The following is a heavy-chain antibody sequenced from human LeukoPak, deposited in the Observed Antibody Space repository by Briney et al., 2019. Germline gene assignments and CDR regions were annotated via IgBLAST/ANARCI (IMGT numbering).Heavy chain of an antibody. Sequence: SETLSLTCSVSGGSISSSSYYWGWIRQPPGKELEWIGSISYSGSTYYNPSLKSRVTISVDTSKNQFSLKLSSVTAADTAVYYCARLSPDCSSTSCKTIYYYYGMDVWGQGTTVTVSS. CDR2: ISYSGST. D-gene: IGHD2-2*01. CDR3: ARLSPDCSSTSCKTIYYYYGMDV. V-gene: IGHV4-39*07. J-gene: IGHJ6*02. CDR1: GGSISSSSYY.